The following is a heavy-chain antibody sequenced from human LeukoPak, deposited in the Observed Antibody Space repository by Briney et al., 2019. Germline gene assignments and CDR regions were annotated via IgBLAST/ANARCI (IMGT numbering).Heavy chain of an antibody. D-gene: IGHD1-26*01. CDR3: ATRNSGSYSN. CDR2: ISWNSGTI. J-gene: IGHJ4*02. V-gene: IGHV3-9*01. Sequence: PGRSLRLSCAASGFTFDDYAMHWVRQPPGKGLEWVSGISWNSGTIGYADSVKGRFTISRDNAKNSLFLQMNSLRAEDTAVYYCATRNSGSYSNWGQGTLVTVSS. CDR1: GFTFDDYA.